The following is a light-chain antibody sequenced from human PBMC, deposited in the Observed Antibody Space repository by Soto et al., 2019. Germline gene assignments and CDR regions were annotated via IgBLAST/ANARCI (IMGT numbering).Light chain of an antibody. CDR1: QSVNSN. V-gene: IGKV3-15*01. J-gene: IGKJ4*01. Sequence: EKVMTQSPAALSVSPGERATLSCRASQSVNSNLAWYQRKSVQAPRLLLYGASTRATGIPARFSGSASGTEFTLTISSLQSEDSAVYYCQQYNDWPLTFGGGTKVDIK. CDR3: QQYNDWPLT. CDR2: GAS.